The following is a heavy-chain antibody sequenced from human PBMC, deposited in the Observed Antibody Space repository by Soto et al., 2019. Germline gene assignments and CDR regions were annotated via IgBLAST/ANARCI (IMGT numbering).Heavy chain of an antibody. CDR1: GGSFSGYY. D-gene: IGHD2-8*02. J-gene: IGHJ4*02. V-gene: IGHV4-34*01. Sequence: QVQLQKWGAGLLKPSETLSLTCAVYGGSFSGYYWTWIRQPPGTVLEWIGEINHSGSTNYNPSLKSRVTISVDTSKNQFSLKLISVTAADTAVYYCARDKITGLFDYWGQGTLVTVSS. CDR2: INHSGST. CDR3: ARDKITGLFDY.